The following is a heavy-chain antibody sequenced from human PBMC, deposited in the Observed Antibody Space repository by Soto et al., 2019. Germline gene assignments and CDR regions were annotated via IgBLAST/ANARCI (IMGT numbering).Heavy chain of an antibody. Sequence: KGLEWMGIIYPGDSDTRYSPSFQGQVTISADKSISTAYLQWSSLKASDTAMYYCARTTQGSYDYVWGSYRSPEYFQHWGQGTLVTVSS. J-gene: IGHJ1*01. D-gene: IGHD3-16*02. CDR3: ARTTQGSYDYVWGSYRSPEYFQH. V-gene: IGHV5-51*01. CDR2: IYPGDSDT.